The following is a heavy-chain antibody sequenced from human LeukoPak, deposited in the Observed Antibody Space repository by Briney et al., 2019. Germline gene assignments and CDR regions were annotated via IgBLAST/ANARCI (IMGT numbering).Heavy chain of an antibody. CDR3: ARGLVYDDAFDI. D-gene: IGHD2/OR15-2a*01. J-gene: IGHJ3*02. CDR2: ISTGGHTK. CDR1: EFTFSSYS. Sequence: GGSLRLSCAASEFTFSSYSMNWVRQAPGKGLEWVSYISTGGHTKYYADSVKGRFTISRDNSKNTLYLQMNSLRGKDTAVYYCARGLVYDDAFDIWGQGTMVTVSP. V-gene: IGHV3-48*01.